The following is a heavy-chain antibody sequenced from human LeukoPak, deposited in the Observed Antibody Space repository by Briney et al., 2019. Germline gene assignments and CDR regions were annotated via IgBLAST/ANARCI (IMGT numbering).Heavy chain of an antibody. CDR3: AILNYYDTIGRH. CDR1: GFTFSNYW. D-gene: IGHD3-22*01. V-gene: IGHV3-74*01. Sequence: PGGSLRLSCAASGFTFSNYWMHWVRQAPGKGLVWVSRINSDGINTSYADSVKGRFTISRDNAKNSLYLQMNSLRAEDTAVYYCAILNYYDTIGRHWGQGTLVTVSS. CDR2: INSDGINT. J-gene: IGHJ4*02.